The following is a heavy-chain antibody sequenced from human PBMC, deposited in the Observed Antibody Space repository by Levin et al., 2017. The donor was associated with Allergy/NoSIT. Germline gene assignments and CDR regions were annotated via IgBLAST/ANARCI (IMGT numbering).Heavy chain of an antibody. D-gene: IGHD5-12*01. V-gene: IGHV4-4*07. CDR3: AREFNGYNGYDRNFFYGLDV. Sequence: SQTLSLTCTVSGGSISGYYWSWIRQPAGKGLEWIGRIYTSSITNYNPSLKSRVTMSLDTSKNRFSLKLSSVPAADTAVFYCAREFNGYNGYDRNFFYGLDVWGQGTTVTVSS. CDR1: GGSISGYY. CDR2: IYTSSIT. J-gene: IGHJ6*02.